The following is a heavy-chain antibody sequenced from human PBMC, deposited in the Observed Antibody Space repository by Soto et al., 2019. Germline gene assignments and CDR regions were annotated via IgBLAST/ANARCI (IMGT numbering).Heavy chain of an antibody. D-gene: IGHD1-7*01. CDR2: ISSSSSTI. V-gene: IGHV3-48*01. CDR3: AREEPLELQHAFDI. Sequence: PAGSLRLSCAASGFTFSSYSMNWVRQAPGKGLEWVSYISSSSSTIYYADSVKGRFTISRDNAKNSLYLQMNSLRAEDTAVYYCAREEPLELQHAFDIWGQGTMVTVSS. CDR1: GFTFSSYS. J-gene: IGHJ3*02.